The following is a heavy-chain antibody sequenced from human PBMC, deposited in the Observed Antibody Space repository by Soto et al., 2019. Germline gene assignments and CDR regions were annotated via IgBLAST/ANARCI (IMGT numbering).Heavy chain of an antibody. Sequence: QVQLVESGGGVVPPGRSLRLSCAASGFTLTNYAMHWVRQPPGKGREWLGVIPDDGDNKYYADSVKGRLTISRDTSNNTLYLQMNSLRPEDTAVYYCARDRYSSSTLFDYWGQGTLVTVSS. V-gene: IGHV3-30-3*01. CDR1: GFTLTNYA. D-gene: IGHD6-6*01. CDR2: IPDDGDNK. J-gene: IGHJ4*02. CDR3: ARDRYSSSTLFDY.